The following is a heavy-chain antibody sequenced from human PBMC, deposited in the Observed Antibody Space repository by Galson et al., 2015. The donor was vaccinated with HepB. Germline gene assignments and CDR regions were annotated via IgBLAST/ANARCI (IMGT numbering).Heavy chain of an antibody. D-gene: IGHD6-19*01. CDR2: ISSSSSYI. V-gene: IGHV3-21*01. J-gene: IGHJ3*02. Sequence: SLRLSCAASGFTFSSSSLNWVRQAPGKGLEWVSSISSSSSYIYYADSVKGRFTISRDNAKNSLYLQMNSLRAEDTAVYYCASLSSGWQSKDAFDIWGQGTMVTVSS. CDR1: GFTFSSSS. CDR3: ASLSSGWQSKDAFDI.